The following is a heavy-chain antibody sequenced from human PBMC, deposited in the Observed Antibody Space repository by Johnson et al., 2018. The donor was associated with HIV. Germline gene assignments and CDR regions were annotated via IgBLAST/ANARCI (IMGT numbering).Heavy chain of an antibody. CDR3: AKDRQWGPRDAFDI. V-gene: IGHV3-64*01. CDR2: IGSDGVST. J-gene: IGHJ3*02. D-gene: IGHD6-19*01. Sequence: VQLVESGGGLVQPEGSLRLSCAASGFTFSNFALHWVRQAPGKGLQYVSRIGSDGVSTYYANSVIGRFTISRDNSKNTLYLQMNSLRAEDTAVYYCAKDRQWGPRDAFDIWGQGTMVTVSS. CDR1: GFTFSNFA.